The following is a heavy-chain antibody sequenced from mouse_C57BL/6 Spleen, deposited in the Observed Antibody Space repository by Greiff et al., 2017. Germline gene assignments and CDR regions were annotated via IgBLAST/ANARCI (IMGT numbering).Heavy chain of an antibody. J-gene: IGHJ2*01. CDR2: IRLKSDNYAT. Sequence: EVKVEESGGGLVQPGGSMKLSCVASGFTFSNYWMNWVRQSPEKGLEWVAQIRLKSDNYATHYAESVKGRFTISRDDSKSSVYLQMNNLKAEDTGIYYCAGDNWDVDDWGQGTTLTVSS. CDR3: AGDNWDVDD. CDR1: GFTFSNYW. V-gene: IGHV6-3*01. D-gene: IGHD4-1*01.